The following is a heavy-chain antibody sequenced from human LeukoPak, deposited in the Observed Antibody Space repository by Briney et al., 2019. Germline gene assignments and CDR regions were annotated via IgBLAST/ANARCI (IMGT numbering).Heavy chain of an antibody. J-gene: IGHJ6*03. D-gene: IGHD3-3*01. V-gene: IGHV4-39*01. Sequence: SETLSLTCTVSGGSISSSNYYWGWIRQPPGKGLEWIGSIYYSGSTFHNPPLKSRVNISLDTSKKQFSLRLSSVTAADTAVYYCAGVLRFLEWLPHYYYYYMDVWGKGTTVTVSS. CDR3: AGVLRFLEWLPHYYYYYMDV. CDR2: IYYSGST. CDR1: GGSISSSNYY.